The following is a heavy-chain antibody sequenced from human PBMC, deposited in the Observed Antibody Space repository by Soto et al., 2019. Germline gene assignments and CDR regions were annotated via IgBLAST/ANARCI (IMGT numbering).Heavy chain of an antibody. Sequence: QVQLVQSGAEVKKPGASVKVSCKASGYTFTSYGISWVRQAPGQGLEWMGWISAYNGNTNYAQKLQGRVTMTTDTSTSTAYMELRSLRSDDTAVYYCARDDYCSGGSCYGIPTPYGMDVWGQGTTVTVSS. CDR2: ISAYNGNT. J-gene: IGHJ6*02. CDR1: GYTFTSYG. D-gene: IGHD2-15*01. V-gene: IGHV1-18*01. CDR3: ARDDYCSGGSCYGIPTPYGMDV.